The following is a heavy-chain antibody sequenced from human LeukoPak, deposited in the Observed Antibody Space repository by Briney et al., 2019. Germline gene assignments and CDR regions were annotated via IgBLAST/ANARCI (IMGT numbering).Heavy chain of an antibody. CDR2: IYWDDDK. Sequence: SGPTLVNPTQTLTLTCTFSGFSLSTSGVGVGWIRQPPGKALEWLALIYWDDDKRYSPSLKSRLTVTKDTSKNQVVLTMTNMDPVDTATYYCAHFVAAPSRRWFDPWGQGTLVTVSS. D-gene: IGHD6-13*01. J-gene: IGHJ5*02. CDR3: AHFVAAPSRRWFDP. V-gene: IGHV2-5*02. CDR1: GFSLSTSGVG.